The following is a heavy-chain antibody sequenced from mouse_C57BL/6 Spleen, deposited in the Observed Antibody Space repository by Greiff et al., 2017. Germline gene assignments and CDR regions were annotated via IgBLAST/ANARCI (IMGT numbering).Heavy chain of an antibody. CDR3: TIGSLNWYFDV. D-gene: IGHD4-1*01. CDR2: IDPEDGDT. V-gene: IGHV14-1*01. CDR1: GFNIKDYY. Sequence: EVQLQQSGAELVRPGASVKLSCTASGFNIKDYYMHWVKQRPEQGLEWIGRIDPEDGDTEYAPKFQGKATMTADTSSNTAYLQLSSLTSADTSVYYCTIGSLNWYFDVWGTGTTVTVSS. J-gene: IGHJ1*03.